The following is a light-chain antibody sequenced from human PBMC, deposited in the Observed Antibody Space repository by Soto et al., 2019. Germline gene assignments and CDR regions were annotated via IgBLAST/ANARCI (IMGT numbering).Light chain of an antibody. CDR2: WAS. J-gene: IGKJ1*01. CDR1: QSVLYSSNNKNY. Sequence: IVMTQSPDSLAVSLGERATINSKSSQSVLYSSNNKNYLAWYQQKPGQPPNLLIYWASTRESGVPDRFSGSGSGTDFTLTISSLQAEDVAVYYCQQYYSTPWTFGQGTKVEIK. V-gene: IGKV4-1*01. CDR3: QQYYSTPWT.